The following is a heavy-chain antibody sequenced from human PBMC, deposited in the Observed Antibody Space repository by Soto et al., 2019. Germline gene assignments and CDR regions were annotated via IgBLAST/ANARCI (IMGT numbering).Heavy chain of an antibody. CDR1: GGSISSSSYY. J-gene: IGHJ6*02. V-gene: IGHV4-39*01. Sequence: QLQLQESGPGLVKPSETLSLTCTVSGGSISSSSYYWGWIRQPPGKGLEWIGSIYYSGSTYYNPSLKSRVTISVDTSKNQFSLKLSSVTAADTAVYYCATQVPGTYYYYGMDVWGQGTTVTVSS. CDR2: IYYSGST. CDR3: ATQVPGTYYYYGMDV.